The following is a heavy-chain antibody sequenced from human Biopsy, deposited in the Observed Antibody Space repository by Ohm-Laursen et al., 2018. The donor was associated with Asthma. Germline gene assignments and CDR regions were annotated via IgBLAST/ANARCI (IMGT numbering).Heavy chain of an antibody. V-gene: IGHV1-69*13. CDR3: ASETGHSYGSGSEYYFDY. CDR2: IIPIFGTT. D-gene: IGHD3-10*01. J-gene: IGHJ4*02. Sequence: SVKVSCKASGGTFDYAITWVRQAPGQGLEWMGGIIPIFGTTNYAQKFKGRVTITADESSSTAYMELSSLRSEDTAVYYCASETGHSYGSGSEYYFDYWGLGSLVTVSS. CDR1: GGTFDYA.